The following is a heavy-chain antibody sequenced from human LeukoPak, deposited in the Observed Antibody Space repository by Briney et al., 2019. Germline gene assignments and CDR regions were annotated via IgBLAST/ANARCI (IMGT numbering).Heavy chain of an antibody. CDR3: ARGIAAGVDY. CDR2: ISASSGTI. J-gene: IGHJ4*02. CDR1: GFTFSSYS. V-gene: IGHV3-48*01. Sequence: PGGSLRLSCAASGFTFSSYSMNWVRQAPGKGLEWVSHISASSGTIYYADSVKGRFTISRDNAKNSLYLQMNSLRAEDTGVYYCARGIAAGVDYWGQGTLVTVSS. D-gene: IGHD6-13*01.